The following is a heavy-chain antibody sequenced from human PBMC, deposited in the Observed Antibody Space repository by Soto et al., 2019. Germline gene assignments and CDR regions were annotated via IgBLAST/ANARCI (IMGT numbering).Heavy chain of an antibody. J-gene: IGHJ6*02. D-gene: IGHD6-19*01. Sequence: ASVKVSCKASGYTFTSYGISWVRQAPGQGLEWMGWISAYNGNTNYAQKLQGRVTMTTDTSTSTAYMELRSLRSDDTAVYYCARDLAVAATGRYYYYGMDVWGQGTTVTVSS. V-gene: IGHV1-18*01. CDR1: GYTFTSYG. CDR3: ARDLAVAATGRYYYYGMDV. CDR2: ISAYNGNT.